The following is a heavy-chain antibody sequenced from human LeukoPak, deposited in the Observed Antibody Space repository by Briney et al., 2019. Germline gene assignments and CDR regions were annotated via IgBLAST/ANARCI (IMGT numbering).Heavy chain of an antibody. CDR3: ARTYYYDSSGPYY. V-gene: IGHV4-39*07. CDR2: IYYSGST. Sequence: SETLSLTCTVSGGSISSSSYYWGWIRQPPGKGLEWIGSIYYSGSTYYNPSLKSRVTISVDTSKNQFSLRLNSVTAADTAVYYCARTYYYDSSGPYYWGQGTLVTVSS. J-gene: IGHJ4*02. CDR1: GGSISSSSYY. D-gene: IGHD3-22*01.